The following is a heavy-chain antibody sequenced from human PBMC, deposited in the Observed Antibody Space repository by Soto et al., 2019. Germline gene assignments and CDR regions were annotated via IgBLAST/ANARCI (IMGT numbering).Heavy chain of an antibody. J-gene: IGHJ6*02. Sequence: GSLRLSCAASGFTFNNYAMSWVRQAPGKGLEWVSTISDSGGATYYADSVRGRFTISRDNSKNTLFLQMNSLRAEDTAIYYCAKGGSGRSDYYYGMDVWGQGTTVTVSS. V-gene: IGHV3-23*01. D-gene: IGHD3-10*01. CDR2: ISDSGGAT. CDR3: AKGGSGRSDYYYGMDV. CDR1: GFTFNNYA.